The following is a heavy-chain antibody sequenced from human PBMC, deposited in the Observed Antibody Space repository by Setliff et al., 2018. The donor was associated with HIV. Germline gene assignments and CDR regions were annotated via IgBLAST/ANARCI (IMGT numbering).Heavy chain of an antibody. D-gene: IGHD2-8*02. Sequence: PAETLSLTCTVSGAFNSRYYWSWIRQPPGKGLEWIGYFYDSGSTYYNPSLKSRVTISVDTSKKQFSLKLTSVTAADTAVYYCARANSWYLNAFDVWGQGTMVTVSS. CDR3: ARANSWYLNAFDV. CDR2: FYDSGST. J-gene: IGHJ3*01. CDR1: GAFNSRYY. V-gene: IGHV4-59*08.